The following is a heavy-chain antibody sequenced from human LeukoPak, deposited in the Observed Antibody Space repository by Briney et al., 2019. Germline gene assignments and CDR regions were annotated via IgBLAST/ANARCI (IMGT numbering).Heavy chain of an antibody. V-gene: IGHV4-59*01. Sequence: SETLSLTCTVSGGSISSYYWSWIRQPPGKGLEWIGYIYYSGSTSYNPSLKSRVTISVDTSKNQFSLKLSSVTAADTAVYYCARVSYYDSSGYNWFDPWGQGTLVTVSS. D-gene: IGHD3-22*01. CDR3: ARVSYYDSSGYNWFDP. J-gene: IGHJ5*02. CDR1: GGSISSYY. CDR2: IYYSGST.